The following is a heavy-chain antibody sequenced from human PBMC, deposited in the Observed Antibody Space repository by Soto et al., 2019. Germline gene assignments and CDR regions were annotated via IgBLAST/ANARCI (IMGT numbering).Heavy chain of an antibody. CDR3: ARDVDRGYYYGSGSYYYPPYGMDV. CDR1: GFTFSSYG. V-gene: IGHV3-33*01. J-gene: IGHJ6*02. Sequence: QVQLVESGGGVVQPGRSLRLSCAASGFTFSSYGMHWVRQAPGKGLEWVAVIWYDGSNKYYADSVKGRFTISRDNSKNTLYQQMNSLRAEDTAVYYCARDVDRGYYYGSGSYYYPPYGMDVWGQGTTVTVSS. D-gene: IGHD3-10*01. CDR2: IWYDGSNK.